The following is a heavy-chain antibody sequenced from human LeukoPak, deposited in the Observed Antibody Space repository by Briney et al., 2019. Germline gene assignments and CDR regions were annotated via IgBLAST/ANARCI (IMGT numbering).Heavy chain of an antibody. D-gene: IGHD2-21*01. CDR2: ISSSSSYI. J-gene: IGHJ6*03. Sequence: GGSLRLSCAASGFTFSSYSMNWVRQAPGKGLEWVSPISSSSSYIYYADSVKGRFTISRDNAKNSLYLQMNSLRAEDTAVYYCARGIPLYRGYYYYMDVWGKGTTVTVSS. V-gene: IGHV3-21*01. CDR1: GFTFSSYS. CDR3: ARGIPLYRGYYYYMDV.